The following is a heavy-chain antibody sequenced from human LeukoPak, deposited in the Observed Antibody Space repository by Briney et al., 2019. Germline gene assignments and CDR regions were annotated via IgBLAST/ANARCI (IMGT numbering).Heavy chain of an antibody. V-gene: IGHV3-74*01. Sequence: PGGSMRLSCAASGFTFSSYWMHWVRQAPGKGLGWVSRINSDGSRTTYADSVKGRFTISRDNAKNTLYLQMNSVRAEDTAVYYCARDKEVVAVNWFDPWGQGTLVTVSS. D-gene: IGHD2-15*01. CDR3: ARDKEVVAVNWFDP. CDR1: GFTFSSYW. J-gene: IGHJ5*02. CDR2: INSDGSRT.